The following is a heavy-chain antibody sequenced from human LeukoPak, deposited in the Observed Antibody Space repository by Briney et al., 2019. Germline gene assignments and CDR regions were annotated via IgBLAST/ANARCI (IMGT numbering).Heavy chain of an antibody. D-gene: IGHD3-3*01. V-gene: IGHV1-2*02. CDR1: GYTFTDYF. CDR3: ARGGITIFGVVIYMDV. CDR2: INPNSGGT. J-gene: IGHJ6*03. Sequence: ASVTVSCKASGYTFTDYFMNWVRQAPGQGLEWMGWINPNSGGTNYAQRFQGRVTLTRDTSVSTTYMELSRLKSDDTALYYCARGGITIFGVVIYMDVWGKGTTVTVSS.